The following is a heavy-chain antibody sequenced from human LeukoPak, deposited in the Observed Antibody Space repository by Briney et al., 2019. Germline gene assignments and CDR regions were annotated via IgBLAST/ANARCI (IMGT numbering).Heavy chain of an antibody. CDR3: ALGLVTDY. CDR1: GFTVSSNF. V-gene: IGHV3-66*01. J-gene: IGHJ4*02. CDR2: IYSGGST. Sequence: GGSLRLSCAASGFTVSSNFMSWVRQAPGKGLEWVSVIYSGGSTYYADSVKGRFTISRDNSKDTLYLQMNSLRVEDTAVYYCALGLVTDYWGQGTLVTVSS. D-gene: IGHD3-9*01.